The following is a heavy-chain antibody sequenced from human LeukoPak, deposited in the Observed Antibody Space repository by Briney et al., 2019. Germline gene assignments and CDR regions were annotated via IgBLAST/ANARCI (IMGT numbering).Heavy chain of an antibody. V-gene: IGHV3-13*01. D-gene: IGHD5-24*01. Sequence: GGSLRPSCAASGFTFSSYDMHWVRQATGKGLEWVSAIGTAGDTYYPGSVKGRFTISRENAKNSLYLQMNSLRAGDTAVYYCARGRLRDGYNSVDYWGQGTLVTVSS. CDR1: GFTFSSYD. CDR3: ARGRLRDGYNSVDY. J-gene: IGHJ4*02. CDR2: IGTAGDT.